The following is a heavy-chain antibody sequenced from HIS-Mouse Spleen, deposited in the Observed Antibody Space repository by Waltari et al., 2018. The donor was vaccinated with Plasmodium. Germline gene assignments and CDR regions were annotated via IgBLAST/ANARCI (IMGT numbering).Heavy chain of an antibody. D-gene: IGHD6-6*01. V-gene: IGHV2-70*15. CDR2: IDWDDDK. CDR1: GFSLSTSGMC. Sequence: QVTLRESGPALVKPTQTLTLTCTFSGFSLSTSGMCVTWIRQPPGKALEWLARIDWDDDKYYSTSLKTRLTISKDNSKNQVVLTMTNMDPVDTATYYCARTTYSSSSAKYYYYGMDVWAKGPRSPSP. CDR3: ARTTYSSSSAKYYYYGMDV. J-gene: IGHJ6*02.